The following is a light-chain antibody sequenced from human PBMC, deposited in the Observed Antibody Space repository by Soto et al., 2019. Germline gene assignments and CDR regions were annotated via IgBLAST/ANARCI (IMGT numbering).Light chain of an antibody. V-gene: IGLV2-11*01. CDR3: CSYAGSYGV. Sequence: SVLTQPRSVSGSPGQSVTISCTGTSSDVGGYNYVSWYQQHPGKAPKLMIYDVSKRPSGVPDRFSGSKSGNTASLTISGLQAGDEADYYCCSYAGSYGVFGTGT. CDR2: DVS. CDR1: SSDVGGYNY. J-gene: IGLJ1*01.